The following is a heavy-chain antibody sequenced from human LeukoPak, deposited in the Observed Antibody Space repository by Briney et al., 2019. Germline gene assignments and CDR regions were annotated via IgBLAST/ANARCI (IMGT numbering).Heavy chain of an antibody. CDR3: AREYSYGYNNWFDP. V-gene: IGHV1-69*04. CDR2: IIPILGIA. D-gene: IGHD5-18*01. Sequence: GSSVKVSCKASGGTFSSYAISWVRQAPGQGLEWMGRIIPILGIANYAQKFQGRVTITADKSTSTAYMELSSLRSEDTAVYYCAREYSYGYNNWFDPWGQGTLVTVSS. J-gene: IGHJ5*02. CDR1: GGTFSSYA.